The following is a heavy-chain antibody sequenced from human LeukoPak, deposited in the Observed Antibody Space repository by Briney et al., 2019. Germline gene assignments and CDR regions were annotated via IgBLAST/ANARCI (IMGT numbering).Heavy chain of an antibody. J-gene: IGHJ4*02. CDR3: ARDQEGFDY. CDR1: GYTFTSNY. Sequence: GASVEVSCKASGYTFTSNYIHWVRQAPGQGLEWMGMIYPGDGSTSYAQKFQGRVTVTRDTSTSTVHMELSGLRSEDTAVYYCARDQEGFDYWGQGTLVTVSS. CDR2: IYPGDGST. V-gene: IGHV1-46*01.